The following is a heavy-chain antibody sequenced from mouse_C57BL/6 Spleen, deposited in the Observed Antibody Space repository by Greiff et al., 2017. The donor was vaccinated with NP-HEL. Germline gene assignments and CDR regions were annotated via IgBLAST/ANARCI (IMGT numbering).Heavy chain of an antibody. D-gene: IGHD1-1*01. J-gene: IGHJ2*01. CDR3: ARFDYYGSRSYFDY. Sequence: QVQLQQPGAELVRPGSSVKLSCKASGYTFTSYWMHWVKQRPIQGLEWIGNIDPSDSETHYNQKFKDKATLTVDKSSSTAYMQLSSLTSEDSAVDYCARFDYYGSRSYFDYWGQGTTLTVSS. CDR1: GYTFTSYW. V-gene: IGHV1-52*01. CDR2: IDPSDSET.